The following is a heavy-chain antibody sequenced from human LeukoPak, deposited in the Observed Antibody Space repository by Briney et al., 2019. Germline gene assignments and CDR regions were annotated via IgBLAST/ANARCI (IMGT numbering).Heavy chain of an antibody. CDR3: ARTYSGDYYADH. V-gene: IGHV1-2*02. Sequence: VASVKVSCKASGYTFTGYYMHWVRQAPGQGLEWMGWINPNSGGTNYAQKFQGRVTMTRDTSISTAYMELSRLRSDDTAVYYCARTYSGDYYADHWGQGTLVTVSS. J-gene: IGHJ4*02. CDR2: INPNSGGT. CDR1: GYTFTGYY. D-gene: IGHD1-26*01.